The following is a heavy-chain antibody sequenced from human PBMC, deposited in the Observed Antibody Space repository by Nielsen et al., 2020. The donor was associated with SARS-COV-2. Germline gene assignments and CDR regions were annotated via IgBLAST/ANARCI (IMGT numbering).Heavy chain of an antibody. V-gene: IGHV3-23*03. CDR2: IYSGGSST. CDR3: AKGDTTAG. CDR1: GFTFSSYA. J-gene: IGHJ4*02. Sequence: GGSLRLSCAASGFTFSSYAMSWVRQAPGKGLEWVSVIYSGGSSTYYADSVKGRFSISRDNSKNTLYLQMNSLRAEDTAVYYCAKGDTTAGWGQGTLVTVSS. D-gene: IGHD1-14*01.